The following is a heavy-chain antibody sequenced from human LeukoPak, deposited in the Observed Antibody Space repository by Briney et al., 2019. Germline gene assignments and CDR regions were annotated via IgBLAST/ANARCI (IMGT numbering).Heavy chain of an antibody. D-gene: IGHD3-3*01. CDR1: GGTFSSYA. J-gene: IGHJ6*02. CDR3: ARIHYDFWSGSFFYGMDV. CDR2: IIPILGIA. Sequence: GASVKVSCKASGGTFSSYAISWGRQAPGQGLEWMGRIIPILGIANYAQKFQGRVTITADKSTSTAYMELSSLRSEDTAVYYCARIHYDFWSGSFFYGMDVWGQGTTVTVSS. V-gene: IGHV1-69*04.